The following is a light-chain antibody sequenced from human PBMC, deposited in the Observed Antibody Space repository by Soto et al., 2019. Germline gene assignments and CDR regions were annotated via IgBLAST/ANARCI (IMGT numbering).Light chain of an antibody. CDR3: SSYTISSTYV. Sequence: QSALTQPASVSGSPGQSITISCTGTSSDFGGYNYVSWYQQHPGKAPKLIIYEVSNRPSGVSNRFSGSKSGNTASLTISGLQAQDEADYYCSSYTISSTYVFATRTKLTVL. V-gene: IGLV2-14*01. J-gene: IGLJ1*01. CDR2: EVS. CDR1: SSDFGGYNY.